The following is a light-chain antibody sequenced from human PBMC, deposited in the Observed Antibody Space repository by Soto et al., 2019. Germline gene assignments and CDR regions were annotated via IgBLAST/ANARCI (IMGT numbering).Light chain of an antibody. CDR1: SSDIGTYNY. J-gene: IGLJ1*01. CDR2: DVS. V-gene: IGLV2-14*03. CDR3: YSCSRSSGTRYV. Sequence: QSALTQPASVSGSPGQSITISCTGTSSDIGTYNYVSWYQQHPGQAPKLMIYDVSNRPSGVSDRFSGCKSGNTASLTISGLQAEDEADYYCYSCSRSSGTRYVFGTGTKLTVL.